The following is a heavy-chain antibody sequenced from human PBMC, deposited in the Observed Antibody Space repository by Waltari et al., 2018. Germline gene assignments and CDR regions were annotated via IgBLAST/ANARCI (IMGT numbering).Heavy chain of an antibody. CDR1: GYSFSNYW. D-gene: IGHD6-6*01. V-gene: IGHV5-51*01. J-gene: IGHJ4*02. CDR3: ARHVASSRWSHFDY. Sequence: AEVKKPGESLKISCQGSGYSFSNYWIGWVRQMPGKGLEWMGIFYPRDSDARYSPSFQGQVTLSADKSISTAYLKWSSLKASDTAIYFCARHVASSRWSHFDYWGQGTLVTVSS. CDR2: FYPRDSDA.